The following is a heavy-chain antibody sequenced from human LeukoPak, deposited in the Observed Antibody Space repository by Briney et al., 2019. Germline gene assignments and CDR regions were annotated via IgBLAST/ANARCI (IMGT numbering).Heavy chain of an antibody. V-gene: IGHV4-34*01. CDR1: GGSFSGYY. J-gene: IGHJ4*02. CDR2: INHSGST. Sequence: SETLSLTCAVYGGSFSGYYWSWIRQPPGKGLEWIGEINHSGSTNYNPSLKSRVTISVDTSKNQFSLKLSSVTAADTAVYYCARSLSGIVGATPVDYWGQGTLVTVCS. CDR3: ARSLSGIVGATPVDY. D-gene: IGHD1-26*01.